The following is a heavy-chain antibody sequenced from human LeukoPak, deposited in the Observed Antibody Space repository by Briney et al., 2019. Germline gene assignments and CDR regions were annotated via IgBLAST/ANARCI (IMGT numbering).Heavy chain of an antibody. V-gene: IGHV1-8*01. CDR2: MNPNSGNT. Sequence: ASVTVSCTASGYTFTSYDINWVRQATGQGNEWMGWMNPNSGNTGYAQKFQGRVTMTRNTSISTAYMELSSLRSEDTAVYYCARSVGATTSFPDYWGQGTLVTVSS. CDR1: GYTFTSYD. D-gene: IGHD1-26*01. J-gene: IGHJ4*02. CDR3: ARSVGATTSFPDY.